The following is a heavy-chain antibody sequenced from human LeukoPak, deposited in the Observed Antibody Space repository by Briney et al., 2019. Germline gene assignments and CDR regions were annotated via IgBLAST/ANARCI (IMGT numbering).Heavy chain of an antibody. CDR2: IYYSGST. Sequence: SETLSLTCTVSGGSISSYYWSWIRQPPGKGLEWIGYIYYSGSTNYNPSLKSRVTISVDTSKNQFSLKLSSVTAADTAVYYCARDQRCGGGSCYDYWGQGTLVTVSS. J-gene: IGHJ4*02. CDR3: ARDQRCGGGSCYDY. V-gene: IGHV4-59*01. D-gene: IGHD2-15*01. CDR1: GGSISSYY.